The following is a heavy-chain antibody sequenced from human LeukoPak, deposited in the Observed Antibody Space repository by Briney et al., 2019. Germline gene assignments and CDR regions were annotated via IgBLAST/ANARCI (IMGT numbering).Heavy chain of an antibody. CDR3: ARVESYYYYYMDV. J-gene: IGHJ6*03. D-gene: IGHD5-24*01. CDR1: GFTFSSYE. Sequence: PGGSLRLSCAASGFTFSSYEMNWVRQAPGKGLEWASYISSSGSTIYYADSVKGRFTISRDNAKNSLYLQMNSLRAEDTAVYYCARVESYYYYYMDVWGKGTTVTVSS. V-gene: IGHV3-48*03. CDR2: ISSSGSTI.